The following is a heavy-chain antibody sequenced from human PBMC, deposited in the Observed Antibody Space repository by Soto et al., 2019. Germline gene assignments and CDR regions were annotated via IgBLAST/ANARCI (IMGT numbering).Heavy chain of an antibody. CDR2: IYPGDSDT. CDR1: GYSFTSYW. CDR3: ERHAGTTDYYYGMDV. D-gene: IGHD1-7*01. V-gene: IGHV5-51*01. J-gene: IGHJ6*02. Sequence: GESLKISCKGSGYSFTSYWIGWVRQMPGKGLEWMGIIYPGDSDTRYSPSFQGQVTISADKSISTAYLQWSSLKASDTAMYYCERHAGTTDYYYGMDVWGQGTTVTVSS.